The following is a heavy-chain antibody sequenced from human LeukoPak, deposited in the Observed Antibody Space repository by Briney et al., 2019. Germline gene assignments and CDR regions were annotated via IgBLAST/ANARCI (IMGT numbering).Heavy chain of an antibody. Sequence: GGSLRLSCAASGFTFSSYAMHWVREAPGKAREWVAVISYDGSNKYYADSVKGRFTISRDNSKNTLYLQMNSLRAEDTAVYYCARDQGVTTYFDYWGQGTLVTVSS. V-gene: IGHV3-30*04. CDR2: ISYDGSNK. CDR3: ARDQGVTTYFDY. J-gene: IGHJ4*02. CDR1: GFTFSSYA. D-gene: IGHD4-17*01.